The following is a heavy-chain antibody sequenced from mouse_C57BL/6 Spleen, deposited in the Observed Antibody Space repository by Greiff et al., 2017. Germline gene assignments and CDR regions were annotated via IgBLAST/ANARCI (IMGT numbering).Heavy chain of an antibody. CDR1: GYTFTSYW. V-gene: IGHV1-64*01. D-gene: IGHD4-1*01. CDR2: IHPNSGST. J-gene: IGHJ2*01. Sequence: VQLQQPGAELVKPGASVKLSCKASGYTFTSYWMHWVKQRPGQGLEWIGMIHPNSGSTNYNEKFKSKGTLTVDKSSSTAYMQLSSLTYEDAAVYYCATSWEGYFDYWGQGTTLTVSS. CDR3: ATSWEGYFDY.